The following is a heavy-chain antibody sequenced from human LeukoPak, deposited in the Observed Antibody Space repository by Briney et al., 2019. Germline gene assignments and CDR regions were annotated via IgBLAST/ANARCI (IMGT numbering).Heavy chain of an antibody. D-gene: IGHD2-2*01. V-gene: IGHV5-51*01. CDR2: MYPGDSQI. J-gene: IGHJ3*02. CDR3: ARSYLFACDI. Sequence: GESLKISCKGSGYSFTTYWIGWVRQMPGKGLEWMGIMYPGDSQIRYNPSFQGQVTISVDKSISTAYLQWNSLEASDTAMYYCARSYLFACDIWGQGTMVTVSS. CDR1: GYSFTTYW.